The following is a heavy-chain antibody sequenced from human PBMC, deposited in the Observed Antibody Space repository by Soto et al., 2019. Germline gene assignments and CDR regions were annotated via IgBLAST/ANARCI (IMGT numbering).Heavy chain of an antibody. CDR2: IYYSGST. CDR1: GGSISSGDYY. CDR3: SRVVTMVRGVIINWFDP. Sequence: PSETLSLTCTVSGGSISSGDYYWSWIRQPPGKGLEWIGYIYYSGSTYYNPSLKSRVTISVDTSKNQFSLKLSSVTAADTVVYFCSRVVTMVRGVIINWFDPWGQGTLVTVSS. V-gene: IGHV4-30-4*01. D-gene: IGHD3-10*01. J-gene: IGHJ5*02.